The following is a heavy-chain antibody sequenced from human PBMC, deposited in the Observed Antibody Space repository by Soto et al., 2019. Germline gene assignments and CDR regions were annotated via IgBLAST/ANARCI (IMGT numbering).Heavy chain of an antibody. CDR3: ASDLGGQIVDY. CDR1: GYTFTSYG. D-gene: IGHD1-26*01. Sequence: QVQLVQSGAEVKKPGASVKVSCKASGYTFTSYGISWVRQAPGQGLEWMGWISGYNGNTKYAQKLQGRGTIPTDTSTSTAYMELMSLRSDDTAVYYCASDLGGQIVDYWGQGTLVTVSS. CDR2: ISGYNGNT. J-gene: IGHJ4*02. V-gene: IGHV1-18*01.